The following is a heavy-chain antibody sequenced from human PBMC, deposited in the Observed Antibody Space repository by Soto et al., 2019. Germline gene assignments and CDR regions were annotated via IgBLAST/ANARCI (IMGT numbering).Heavy chain of an antibody. CDR1: GYTFTSYA. J-gene: IGHJ5*02. CDR3: ARDQAYIVVVPAVFDP. V-gene: IGHV1-3*01. D-gene: IGHD2-2*01. Sequence: ASVKVSCKASGYTFTSYAMHWVRQAPGQRLEWMGWINAGNGNTKYSQKFQGRVTITRDTSASTAYMELSSLRSEDTAVYYCARDQAYIVVVPAVFDPWGQGTLVTVSS. CDR2: INAGNGNT.